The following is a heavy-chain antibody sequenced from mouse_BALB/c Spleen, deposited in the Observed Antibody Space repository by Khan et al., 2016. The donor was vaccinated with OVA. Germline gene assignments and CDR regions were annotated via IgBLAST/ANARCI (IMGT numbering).Heavy chain of an antibody. V-gene: IGHV1-4*01. CDR3: GREGAYYRSDGWFAY. CDR2: ISPSSGYT. Sequence: QVQLKESGAELARPGASVKMSCKASGYTFTSYTMHWVKQRPGQGLEWIGYISPSSGYTNYNQKFKDKATLTADKSSSTAYMQLSSLTSEDSAVYYCGREGAYYRSDGWFAYWGQGTLVTVSA. D-gene: IGHD2-14*01. CDR1: GYTFTSYT. J-gene: IGHJ3*01.